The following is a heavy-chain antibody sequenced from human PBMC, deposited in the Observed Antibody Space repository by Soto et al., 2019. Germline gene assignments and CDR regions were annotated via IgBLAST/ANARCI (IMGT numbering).Heavy chain of an antibody. V-gene: IGHV1-18*04. D-gene: IGHD2-15*01. J-gene: IGHJ6*02. CDR1: GYTFTSYG. Sequence: ASVKVSCKASGYTFTSYGISWVRQAPGQGLEWMGWISAYNGNTNYAQKLQGRVTMTTDTSTSTAYMELRSLRSDDTAVYYCARAQYCSGGSCRFIPRVQGKFYYYGMDVWGQGTPVTVSS. CDR2: ISAYNGNT. CDR3: ARAQYCSGGSCRFIPRVQGKFYYYGMDV.